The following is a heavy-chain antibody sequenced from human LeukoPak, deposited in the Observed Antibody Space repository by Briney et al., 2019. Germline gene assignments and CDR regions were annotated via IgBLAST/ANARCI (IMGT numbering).Heavy chain of an antibody. J-gene: IGHJ6*02. CDR3: ARDRAKPYYYYGMDV. V-gene: IGHV4-59*12. Sequence: KPSETLSLTCTVSGGSINSYYWSWIRQPPGKGLEWIGYIYYSGNTNYNPSLKSRVTISVDTSKNQFSLKLSSVTAADTAVYYCARDRAKPYYYYGMDVWGQGTTVTVSS. CDR2: IYYSGNT. CDR1: GGSINSYY.